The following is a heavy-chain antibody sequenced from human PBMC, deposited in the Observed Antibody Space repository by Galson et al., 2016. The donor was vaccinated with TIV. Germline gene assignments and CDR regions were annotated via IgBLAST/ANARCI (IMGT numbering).Heavy chain of an antibody. Sequence: SLRLSCAASRFTFSSYGMHWVRQVPGKGLEWVAGIWYDGSNEYYADSVKGRFTISRDNSKSTLYLQMNSLRAEDTSVYYCARTLAATTSGNFDYWGQGTLVTVSS. V-gene: IGHV3-33*01. CDR3: ARTLAATTSGNFDY. CDR2: IWYDGSNE. CDR1: RFTFSSYG. J-gene: IGHJ4*02. D-gene: IGHD2-15*01.